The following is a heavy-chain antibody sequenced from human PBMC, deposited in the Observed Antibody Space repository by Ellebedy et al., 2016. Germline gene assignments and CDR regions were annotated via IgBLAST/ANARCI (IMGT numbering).Heavy chain of an antibody. CDR3: ASENGSWFGELFQNWFDS. V-gene: IGHV3-23*01. CDR1: GFTFSNFA. D-gene: IGHD3-10*01. CDR2: ISASGGST. Sequence: GESLKISCAASGFTFSNFALNWVRQAPGKGLEWVSGISASGGSTYYVDSVKGRFTISRDNSKNTLYLRMKSLRADDTAVYYCASENGSWFGELFQNWFDSWGQGTLVTVSS. J-gene: IGHJ5*01.